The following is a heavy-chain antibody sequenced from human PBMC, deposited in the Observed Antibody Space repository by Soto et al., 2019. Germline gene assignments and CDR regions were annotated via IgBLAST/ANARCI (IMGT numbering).Heavy chain of an antibody. J-gene: IGHJ4*02. V-gene: IGHV1-69*13. CDR3: ARERSPDYYGSGSYSDY. D-gene: IGHD3-10*01. CDR1: GGTFSSYA. Sequence: GASVKVSCKASGGTFSSYAISWVRQAPGQGLEWMGGIIPIFGTANYAQKFKGRVTITADESTSTAYMELSSLRSEDTAVYYCARERSPDYYGSGSYSDYWGQGTLVTVSS. CDR2: IIPIFGTA.